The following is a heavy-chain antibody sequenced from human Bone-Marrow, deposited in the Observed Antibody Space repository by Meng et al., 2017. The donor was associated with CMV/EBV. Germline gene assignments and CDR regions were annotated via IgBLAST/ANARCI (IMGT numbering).Heavy chain of an antibody. V-gene: IGHV1-69*10. D-gene: IGHD3-22*01. J-gene: IGHJ5*02. CDR1: GGTFSSYA. CDR3: ARYYYDSSGYYRYSSWNWFDH. CDR2: LIPILGIA. Sequence: SVKVSCKASGGTFSSYAISWVRQAPGQGLEWMGGLIPILGIANYAQKFQGRVTITADKSTSTAYMELSSLRSEDTAVYYCARYYYDSSGYYRYSSWNWFDHWGQGTLVTVSS.